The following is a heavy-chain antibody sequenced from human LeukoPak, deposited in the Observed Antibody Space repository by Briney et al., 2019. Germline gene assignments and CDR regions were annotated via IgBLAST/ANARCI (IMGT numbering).Heavy chain of an antibody. D-gene: IGHD6-6*01. CDR1: GFTFSIYW. CDR2: ISSSGSTI. V-gene: IGHV3-48*04. J-gene: IGHJ5*02. Sequence: GGSLRLSCAASGFTFSIYWMSWVRQAPGKGLERVSYISSSGSTIYYADSVKGRFTISRDNAKNSLYLQMNSLRAEDTAVYYCARDHGGSSRFDPWGQGTLVTVSS. CDR3: ARDHGGSSRFDP.